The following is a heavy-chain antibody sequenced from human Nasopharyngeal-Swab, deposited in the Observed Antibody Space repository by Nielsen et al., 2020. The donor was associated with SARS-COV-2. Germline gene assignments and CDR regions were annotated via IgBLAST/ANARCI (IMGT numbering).Heavy chain of an antibody. J-gene: IGHJ2*01. CDR1: GGSISSYY. CDR2: IYYSGST. CDR3: AREPGYFDL. V-gene: IGHV4-59*13. Sequence: SETLSLTCTVSGGSISSYYWSWIRQPPGKGLEWIGYIYYSGSTNYNPSLKSRVTISVDTSKNQFSLKLSSVTAADTAVYYCAREPGYFDLWGRGTLVTVSS.